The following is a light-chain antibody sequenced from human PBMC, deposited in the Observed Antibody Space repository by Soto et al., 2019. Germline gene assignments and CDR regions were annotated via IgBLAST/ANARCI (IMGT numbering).Light chain of an antibody. V-gene: IGKV1-33*01. J-gene: IGKJ3*01. CDR2: SAS. CDR1: QDIDKY. Sequence: DIEMTQSPPSLSASVGDRVTITCQASQDIDKYLNWYQQKPGKAPELLIYSASILGTGVPSRFSGNGSGTDFTFTISTLQPEDVAAYYCQQYANLPLTFGPGTKVDIK. CDR3: QQYANLPLT.